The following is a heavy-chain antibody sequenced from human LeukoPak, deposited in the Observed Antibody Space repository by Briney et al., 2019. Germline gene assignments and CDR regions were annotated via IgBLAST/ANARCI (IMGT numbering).Heavy chain of an antibody. CDR3: ARGAFDL. Sequence: SETLSLTCTVSGGSISSRSHYWGWIRQPPGKGLEWIGSIYYSGSTFYNPSLKSRVTISMDTSKNQFSLNLTSVTAADTAVYYCARGAFDLWGRGTLVTVSS. CDR1: GGSISSRSHY. V-gene: IGHV4-39*07. CDR2: IYYSGST. J-gene: IGHJ2*01.